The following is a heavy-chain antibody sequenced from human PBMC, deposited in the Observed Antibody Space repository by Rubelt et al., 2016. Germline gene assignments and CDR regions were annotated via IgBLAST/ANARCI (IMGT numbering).Heavy chain of an antibody. D-gene: IGHD3-22*01. CDR2: INHSGST. V-gene: IGHV4-34*02. J-gene: IGHJ4*02. CDR3: ARGSRYYDYY. Sequence: QVQLQQWGAGLLKPSETLSLTCAVYAGSFSDYYWTWIRQSPGKGLEWVGEINHSGSTNYNPSLQSRATISGDTCKNKLALRLSSVTAADTAVYYCARGSRYYDYYWGQGTLVTVSS. CDR1: AGSFSDYY.